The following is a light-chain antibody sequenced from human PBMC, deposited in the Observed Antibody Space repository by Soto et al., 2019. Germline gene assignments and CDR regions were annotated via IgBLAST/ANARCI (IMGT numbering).Light chain of an antibody. J-gene: IGLJ3*02. CDR2: NNN. CDR3: AVWDDSLDGWV. V-gene: IGLV1-44*01. CDR1: SSNIGSHV. Sequence: QSVLTQPPSASVTPGQRVTISCSGSSSNIGSHVVYWYQQLAGTAPKLLMYNNNQRPSGVPDRFSGSKSGTSASLAISGLQSEDEADYYCAVWDDSLDGWVFGGGTKVTVL.